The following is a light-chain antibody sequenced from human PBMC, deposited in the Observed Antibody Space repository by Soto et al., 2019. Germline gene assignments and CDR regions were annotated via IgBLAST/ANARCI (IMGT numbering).Light chain of an antibody. Sequence: QTVVTQPPSASGTPGQRVTISCSGSSSNIGSNFVYWYQQFPGMAPKLLIYRNNRRPSGVPDRFSGSKSGTSASLAISGLPSEDEADYYCAAWDDSLSGWVFGGGTKVTVL. V-gene: IGLV1-47*01. CDR2: RNN. CDR1: SSNIGSNF. CDR3: AAWDDSLSGWV. J-gene: IGLJ3*02.